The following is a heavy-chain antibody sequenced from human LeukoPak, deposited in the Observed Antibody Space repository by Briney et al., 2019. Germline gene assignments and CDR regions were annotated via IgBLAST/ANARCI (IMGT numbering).Heavy chain of an antibody. CDR3: ARGRYYYDGSGYDKFDY. J-gene: IGHJ4*02. D-gene: IGHD3-22*01. CDR2: ISYDGSNK. Sequence: GGSLRLSCAASGFTFSSYAMHWVRQAPGKGLEWVAVISYDGSNKYYADSVKGRFTISRDNSKNTLYLQMNSLRAEDTAVYYCARGRYYYDGSGYDKFDYWGQGTLVTVSS. V-gene: IGHV3-30*04. CDR1: GFTFSSYA.